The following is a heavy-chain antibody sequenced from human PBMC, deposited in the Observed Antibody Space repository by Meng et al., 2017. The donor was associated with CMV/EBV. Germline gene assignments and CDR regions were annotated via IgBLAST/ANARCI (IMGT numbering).Heavy chain of an antibody. J-gene: IGHJ4*02. CDR2: IGTAGDT. V-gene: IGHV3-13*01. CDR3: ARARAGGSYVDY. CDR1: GFTFSSYD. Sequence: AGSLRLSCAASGFTFSSYDMHWVRQATGKGLEWVSAIGTAGDTYYPGSVKGRFTISRENAKNSLYLQMNSLRAGDTAVYYCARARAGGSYVDYWGQGTLVTVSS. D-gene: IGHD1-26*01.